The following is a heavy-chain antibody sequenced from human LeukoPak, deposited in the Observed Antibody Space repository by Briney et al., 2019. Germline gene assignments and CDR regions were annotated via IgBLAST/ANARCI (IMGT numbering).Heavy chain of an antibody. CDR1: GYTFTSYG. CDR3: ASDILTGYFSDAFDI. V-gene: IGHV1-18*01. CDR2: ISAYNGNT. J-gene: IGHJ3*02. Sequence: ASVKVSCKASGYTFTSYGISWVRQAPGQGLEWMGWISAYNGNTNYAQKLQGRVTMTIDTSTSTAYMELRSLRSDDTAVYYCASDILTGYFSDAFDIWGQGTMVTVSS. D-gene: IGHD3-9*01.